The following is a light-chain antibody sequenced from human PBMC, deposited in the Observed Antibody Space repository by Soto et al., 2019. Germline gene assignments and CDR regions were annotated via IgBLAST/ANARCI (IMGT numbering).Light chain of an antibody. CDR2: RDS. J-gene: IGLJ1*01. Sequence: SYELTQPLSVSVALGQTARITCGGNNIGSKNVHWHQQKPGQAPVLVIYRDSNRPSGIPERFSGSNSGNTATLTISRAQAGDEADYYCQVWDSSYVFGTGTQLTVL. CDR1: NIGSKN. CDR3: QVWDSSYV. V-gene: IGLV3-9*01.